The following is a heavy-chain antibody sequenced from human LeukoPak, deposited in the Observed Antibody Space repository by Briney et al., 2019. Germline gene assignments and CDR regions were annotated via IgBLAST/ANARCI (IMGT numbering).Heavy chain of an antibody. CDR3: ARWYYYETSGLYYGSFDN. V-gene: IGHV3-74*01. CDR1: GFTFSNYW. CDR2: INSDGINT. Sequence: GGSLRLSCAASGFTFSNYWMHWVRQAPGKGLVWVSRINSDGINTSYADSVKGRFTISRDNAKNTLNLQMNSLRAEDTAVYYCARWYYYETSGLYYGSFDNWGQGTLVTVSS. J-gene: IGHJ5*02. D-gene: IGHD3-22*01.